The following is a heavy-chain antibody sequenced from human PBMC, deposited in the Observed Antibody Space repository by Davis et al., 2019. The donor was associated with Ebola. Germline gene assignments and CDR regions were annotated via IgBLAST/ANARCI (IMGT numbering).Heavy chain of an antibody. D-gene: IGHD3-3*01. V-gene: IGHV3-11*01. J-gene: IGHJ6*02. CDR1: GFTFSDYY. Sequence: GESLKISCAASGFTFSDYYMGWIRQAPGKGLEWVSYISSSGSTIYYADSLKGRFAISRDNANSSLFLQMNSLGAEDTAVYYCARSRGSFGVVHAPRLWGQGTTVTVSS. CDR3: ARSRGSFGVVHAPRL. CDR2: ISSSGSTI.